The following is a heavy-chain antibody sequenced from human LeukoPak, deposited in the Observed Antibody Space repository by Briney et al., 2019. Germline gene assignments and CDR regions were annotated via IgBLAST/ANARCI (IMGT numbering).Heavy chain of an antibody. D-gene: IGHD3-10*01. CDR3: TRQLGELPFDY. Sequence: GRSLRLSCAASGFTFSSYGMHWVRQASGKGLEWVGRIRSKANSYATAYAASVKGRFTISRDDSKNTAYLQMNSLKTEDTAVYYCTRQLGELPFDYWGQGTLVTVSS. CDR1: GFTFSSYG. CDR2: IRSKANSYAT. V-gene: IGHV3-73*01. J-gene: IGHJ4*02.